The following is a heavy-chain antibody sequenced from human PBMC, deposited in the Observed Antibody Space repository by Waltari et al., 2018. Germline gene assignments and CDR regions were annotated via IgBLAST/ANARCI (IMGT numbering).Heavy chain of an antibody. Sequence: EVQLLESGGGLVQPGESLRLSCAASGLPFRDYAMFWARQAPGKGLEWVSAISSSGGSTNYADSVKGRFTISRENSKNTLYLQMNSLRAEDTAVYYCARGGGSSGWPFDYWGQGSLVTVSS. CDR1: GLPFRDYA. D-gene: IGHD6-19*01. CDR2: ISSSGGST. V-gene: IGHV3-23*01. CDR3: ARGGGSSGWPFDY. J-gene: IGHJ4*02.